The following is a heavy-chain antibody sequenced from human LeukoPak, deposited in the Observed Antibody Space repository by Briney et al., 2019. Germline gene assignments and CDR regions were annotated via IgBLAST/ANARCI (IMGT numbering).Heavy chain of an antibody. D-gene: IGHD3-10*01. J-gene: IGHJ4*02. V-gene: IGHV3-9*01. CDR1: GFTFDGYA. CDR3: VKGGYGSRFDS. CDR2: ISWNSGSI. Sequence: GGSLRLSCVTSGFTFDGYAMHWVRQAPGKGLEWVSGISWNSGSIGCADSVKGRFTISRDNAKNSLYLQMNSLRTEDTALYYCVKGGYGSRFDSWGQGTLVTVSS.